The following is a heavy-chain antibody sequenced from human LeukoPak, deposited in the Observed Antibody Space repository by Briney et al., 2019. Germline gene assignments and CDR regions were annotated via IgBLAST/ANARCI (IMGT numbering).Heavy chain of an antibody. CDR2: INPNSGGT. D-gene: IGHD6-13*01. CDR1: GYTFTGYY. V-gene: IGHV1-2*04. CDR3: ARDSRGEYSSSWFDAFDI. J-gene: IGHJ3*02. Sequence: ASVKVSCKASGYTFTGYYMHWVRQAPGQGLEWMGWINPNSGGTNYAQKFQGWVTMTRDTSISTAYMELSRLRSDDTAVYYCARDSRGEYSSSWFDAFDIWGQGTMVTVSS.